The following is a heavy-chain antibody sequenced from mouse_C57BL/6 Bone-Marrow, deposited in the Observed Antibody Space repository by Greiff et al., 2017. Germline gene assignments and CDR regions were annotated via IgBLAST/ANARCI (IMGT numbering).Heavy chain of an antibody. CDR2: IYPRSGNT. CDR3: AGDYYYGSSYAMDY. D-gene: IGHD1-1*01. V-gene: IGHV1-81*01. Sequence: QVQLKQSGAELARPGASVKLSCTASGFTITSYDISWVKQRTGQGLEWIGEIYPRSGNTYYNEKFQGKATLTADKSSNTAYMELRSLTSEDSAVYVGAGDYYYGSSYAMDYWGQGTSVTVSS. CDR1: GFTITSYD. J-gene: IGHJ4*01.